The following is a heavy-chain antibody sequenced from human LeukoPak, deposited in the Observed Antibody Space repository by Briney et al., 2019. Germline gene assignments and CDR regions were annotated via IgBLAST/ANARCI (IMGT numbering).Heavy chain of an antibody. Sequence: HPGGSLRLSCVASEFTISNNYMSWVRQAPGKGLEWLSNIHPGGNTYYADSVKGRFTISRDTSRNTLYLQVSSLRADDTAVYYCARTITIGHGMDVWGKGTTVTVSS. CDR3: ARTITIGHGMDV. CDR2: IHPGGNT. D-gene: IGHD3-10*01. J-gene: IGHJ6*04. V-gene: IGHV3-66*02. CDR1: EFTISNNY.